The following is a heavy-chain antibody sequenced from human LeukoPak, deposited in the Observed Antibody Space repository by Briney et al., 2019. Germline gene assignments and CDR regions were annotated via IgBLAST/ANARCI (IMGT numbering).Heavy chain of an antibody. V-gene: IGHV1-24*01. J-gene: IGHJ5*02. CDR3: ATRDLDGGGDWFDP. CDR1: GYTLTELS. CDR2: FDPEDGET. Sequence: ASVKVSCKVSGYTLTELSMHWVRQAPGKGLEWMGGFDPEDGETIYAQKFQGRVTMTEDTSTDTAYMELSGLRSEDTAVYYCATRDLDGGGDWFDPWGQGTLVTVSS.